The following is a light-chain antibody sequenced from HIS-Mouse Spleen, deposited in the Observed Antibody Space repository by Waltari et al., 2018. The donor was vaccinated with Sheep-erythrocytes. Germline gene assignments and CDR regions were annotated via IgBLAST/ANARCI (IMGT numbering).Light chain of an antibody. Sequence: QSALTQPRSVSGSPGQSVTISCTGTSSDVGCCHYVPWYQQPPGKAPKLMIYDVSKRPSGVPDRFSGSKSGNTASLTISGLQAEDEADYYCCSYAGSYNHVFATGTKVTVL. CDR3: CSYAGSYNHV. V-gene: IGLV2-11*01. CDR2: DVS. CDR1: SSDVGCCHY. J-gene: IGLJ1*01.